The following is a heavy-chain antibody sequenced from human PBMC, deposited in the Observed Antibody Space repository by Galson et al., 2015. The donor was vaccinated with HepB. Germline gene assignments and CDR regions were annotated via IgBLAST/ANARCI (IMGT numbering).Heavy chain of an antibody. Sequence: SLRLSCAASGFTVSSNYMSWVRQAPGKGLEWVSVIYSGGSTYYADSVKGRFTISRDNSKNTLYLQMNSLRAEDTAVYYCARDRIQPPRLRWDYYYYGMDVWGQGTTVTVSS. CDR1: GFTVSSNY. CDR3: ARDRIQPPRLRWDYYYYGMDV. CDR2: IYSGGST. J-gene: IGHJ6*02. D-gene: IGHD5-18*01. V-gene: IGHV3-53*01.